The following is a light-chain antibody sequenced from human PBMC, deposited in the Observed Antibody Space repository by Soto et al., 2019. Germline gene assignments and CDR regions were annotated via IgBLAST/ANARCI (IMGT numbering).Light chain of an antibody. J-gene: IGKJ1*01. CDR1: RSVSSY. V-gene: IGKV3-20*01. CDR3: QQYGSSPQT. CDR2: DAS. Sequence: IVLTQSPATLSVSEGERATLSCRASRSVSSYLAWYQQKPGQAPRLLIYDASNRAPGIPERFSGSPSGTDVTLTISRLETEEVAGYYCQQYGSSPQTFGQGTKWIS.